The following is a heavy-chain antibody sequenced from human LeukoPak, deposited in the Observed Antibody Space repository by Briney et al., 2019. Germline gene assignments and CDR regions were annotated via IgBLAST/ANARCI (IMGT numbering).Heavy chain of an antibody. CDR2: INLNSGGT. CDR3: ARAGAVVDNWFDP. D-gene: IGHD2-15*01. CDR1: GYTFTGYY. V-gene: IGHV1-2*02. Sequence: GASVKVSCKASGYTFTGYYMHWVRQAPGQGLEWMGWINLNSGGTNSAQKFQGRVTMTRDTSISTAYMELSRLRSDDTAVFYCARAGAVVDNWFDPWGQGTLVTVSS. J-gene: IGHJ5*02.